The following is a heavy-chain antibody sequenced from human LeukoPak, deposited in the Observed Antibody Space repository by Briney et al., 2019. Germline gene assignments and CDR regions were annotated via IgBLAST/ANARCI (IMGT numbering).Heavy chain of an antibody. D-gene: IGHD3-22*01. Sequence: ASVKVSCKASGYTFTSYDINWVRQATGQGLEWMGWMNPNSGGTNYAQKFQGRVTMTRDTSISTAYMGLSRLRSDDTAVYYCARGLWLSPSSVDWGQGTLVTVSS. CDR3: ARGLWLSPSSVD. CDR1: GYTFTSYD. CDR2: MNPNSGGT. J-gene: IGHJ4*02. V-gene: IGHV1-2*02.